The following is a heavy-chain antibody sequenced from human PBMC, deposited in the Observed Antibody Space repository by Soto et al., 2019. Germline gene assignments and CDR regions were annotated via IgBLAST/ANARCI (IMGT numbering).Heavy chain of an antibody. CDR2: IFPLTDIP. CDR3: ARGPLVVLNYFES. V-gene: IGHV1-69*02. Sequence: QVQLVQSGTEVKKPGSSVKVSCKASGGTFRNYPINWVRQAPGQGLEWMGSIFPLTDIPDYAQNFQARLTISADKSTSTAYRELSSLTSDDTAMYFCARGPLVVLNYFESWGQGTLVTVPS. CDR1: GGTFRNYP. J-gene: IGHJ4*02.